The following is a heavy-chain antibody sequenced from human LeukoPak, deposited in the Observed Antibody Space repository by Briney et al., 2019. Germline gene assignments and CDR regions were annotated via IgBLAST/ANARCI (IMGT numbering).Heavy chain of an antibody. V-gene: IGHV1-69*04. CDR2: IIPILGIA. D-gene: IGHD2-15*01. CDR3: ARVAALGYPFDY. Sequence: ASVKVSCKASGGTFSSYAISWVRQAPGQGLEWMGRIIPILGIANYAQKFQGRVTITADKSTSTAYMELSSLRSEDTAVYYCARVAALGYPFDYWGQGTLVTVSS. J-gene: IGHJ4*02. CDR1: GGTFSSYA.